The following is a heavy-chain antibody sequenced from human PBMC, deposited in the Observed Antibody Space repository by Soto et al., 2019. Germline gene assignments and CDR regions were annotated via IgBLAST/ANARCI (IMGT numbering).Heavy chain of an antibody. CDR3: ARYCSGGSCHSSHYHYGMDV. J-gene: IGHJ6*02. Sequence: GGSLRLSCAASGFTFSSYGMNWVRQAPGKGPEWVSYISDSTTTTYYADSVKGRFTISRDNAKNSLYLQMNSLRDEDTAVYYCARYCSGGSCHSSHYHYGMDVWGQGTTVTVSS. D-gene: IGHD2-15*01. CDR2: ISDSTTTT. CDR1: GFTFSSYG. V-gene: IGHV3-48*02.